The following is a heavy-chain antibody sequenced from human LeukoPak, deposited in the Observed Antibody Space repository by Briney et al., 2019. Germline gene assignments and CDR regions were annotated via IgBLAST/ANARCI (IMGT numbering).Heavy chain of an antibody. V-gene: IGHV4-39*07. CDR1: GGSISSSSYY. J-gene: IGHJ4*02. Sequence: SETLSLTCTVSGGSISSSSYYWGWIRQPPGKGLEWIGSIYYSGSTYYNPSLKSRVTISVDTSKNQFSLKLNSVTAADTAVYYCARNPPVWGGYYPYYYFDYWGQGTLVTVSS. CDR2: IYYSGST. D-gene: IGHD3-3*01. CDR3: ARNPPVWGGYYPYYYFDY.